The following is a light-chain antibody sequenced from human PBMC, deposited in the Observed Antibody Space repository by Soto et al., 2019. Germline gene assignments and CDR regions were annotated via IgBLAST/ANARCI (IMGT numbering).Light chain of an antibody. CDR1: SSDVGGYSY. CDR2: DVS. Sequence: QSVLTQPASVSGSPGQSIAISCTGTSSDVGGYSYVSWYQQQPGKAPKLVISDVSNRPSGVSDRFSGSKSGNTASLPISGLQTEDESDYYCASYTTSSTYVFGTGTKVTVL. J-gene: IGLJ1*01. V-gene: IGLV2-14*01. CDR3: ASYTTSSTYV.